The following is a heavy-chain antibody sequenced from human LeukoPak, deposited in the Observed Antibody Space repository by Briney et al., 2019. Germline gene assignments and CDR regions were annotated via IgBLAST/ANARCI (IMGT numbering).Heavy chain of an antibody. D-gene: IGHD3-22*01. V-gene: IGHV1-69*04. J-gene: IGHJ6*02. Sequence: SVKASCKASGGTFSSYAISWVRQAPGQGLEWMGRIIPIFGIANYAQKFQGRVTITADKSTSTAYMELSSLRSEDTAVYYCARELDSSDRYYYYGMDVWGQGTTVTVSS. CDR3: ARELDSSDRYYYYGMDV. CDR2: IIPIFGIA. CDR1: GGTFSSYA.